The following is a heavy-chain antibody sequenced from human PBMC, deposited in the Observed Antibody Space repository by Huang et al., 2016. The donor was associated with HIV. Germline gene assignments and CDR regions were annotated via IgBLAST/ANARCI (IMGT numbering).Heavy chain of an antibody. CDR2: MHDVRTT. CDR3: ARARYYYDTGGYWGLDF. CDR1: GGSFSGYY. D-gene: IGHD3-22*01. V-gene: IGHV4-34*01. J-gene: IGHJ4*02. Sequence: QVQLQQWGAGLLKPSETLSVTCAVYGGSFSGYYWTWIRKPPGKGREWIGEMHDVRTTKNNPSLMSLVTIAVDTSKNQFSLNVRSVTAADTAVYYCARARYYYDTGGYWGLDFWGQGTLVTVSS.